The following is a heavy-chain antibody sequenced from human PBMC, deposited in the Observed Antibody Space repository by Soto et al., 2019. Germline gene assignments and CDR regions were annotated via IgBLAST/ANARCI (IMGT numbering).Heavy chain of an antibody. V-gene: IGHV1-18*01. J-gene: IGHJ4*02. CDR3: ARTGYSSSWYVVLYFDY. Sequence: ASVKVSCKASGYTFTSYGISWVRQAPGQGLEWMGWISAYNGNTNYAQKLQGRVTMTTDTSTSTAYMELRSLRSDDTAVYYCARTGYSSSWYVVLYFDYWGQGTLVTVS. CDR1: GYTFTSYG. D-gene: IGHD6-13*01. CDR2: ISAYNGNT.